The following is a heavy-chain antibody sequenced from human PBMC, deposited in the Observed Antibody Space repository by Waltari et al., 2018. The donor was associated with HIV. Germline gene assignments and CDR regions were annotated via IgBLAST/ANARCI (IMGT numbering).Heavy chain of an antibody. V-gene: IGHV4-31*03. D-gene: IGHD3-22*01. CDR3: ARDTRGYYYDSSGYSAFDI. J-gene: IGHJ3*02. CDR1: GGSISSGGYY. Sequence: QVQLQESGPGLVKPSQTLSLTCTVSGGSISSGGYYWSWIRQHPGKGLEWIGYIYYSGSTYYNPSLKSRVTISVDTSKNQFSLKLSSVTAADTAVYYCARDTRGYYYDSSGYSAFDIWGQGTMVTVSS. CDR2: IYYSGST.